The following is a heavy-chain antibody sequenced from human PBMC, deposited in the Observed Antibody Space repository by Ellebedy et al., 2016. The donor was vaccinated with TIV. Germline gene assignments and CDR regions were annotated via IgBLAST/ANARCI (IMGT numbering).Heavy chain of an antibody. Sequence: AASVKVSCKASGYTFTDFDINWVRQATGQGLEWVGWMNPNSGNTGSAQKFQGRVTMTTDTSTSTAYMELRSLRSDDTAVYYCARDPRGTTVVLPFDPWGQGTLVTVSS. CDR2: MNPNSGNT. J-gene: IGHJ5*02. CDR3: ARDPRGTTVVLPFDP. CDR1: GYTFTDFD. V-gene: IGHV1-8*01. D-gene: IGHD4-23*01.